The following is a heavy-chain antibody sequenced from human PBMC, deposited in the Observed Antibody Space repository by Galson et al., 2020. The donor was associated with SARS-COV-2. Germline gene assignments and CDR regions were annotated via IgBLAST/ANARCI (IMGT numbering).Heavy chain of an antibody. V-gene: IGHV4-59*01. D-gene: IGHD2-21*01. CDR2: IYFSGST. Sequence: ETSETLSLTCTVSGDSRNSYYWSWVRQPPGKGLEWIGYIYFSGSTIYNPSLKSRVTLLTDTSTKQLSLRLTSVTAADTAVYYCVRPYCGGETCQGADVFDMWGRGTLVTVSS. CDR1: GDSRNSYY. CDR3: VRPYCGGETCQGADVFDM. J-gene: IGHJ3*02.